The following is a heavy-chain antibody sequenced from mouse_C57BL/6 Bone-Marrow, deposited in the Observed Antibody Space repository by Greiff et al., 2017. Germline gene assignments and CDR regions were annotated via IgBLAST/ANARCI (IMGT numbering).Heavy chain of an antibody. V-gene: IGHV1-64*01. CDR1: GYTFTSYW. D-gene: IGHD1-1*01. Sequence: QVQLQQPGAELVKPGASVKLSCKASGYTFTSYWMHWVKQRPGQGIEWIGMIHPNSGSTNYNEKFKSKATLTVDKSSSTAYMQLSSLTSEDSAVYYCARRRIITTVVATDYWGQGTTLTVSS. CDR3: ARRRIITTVVATDY. J-gene: IGHJ2*01. CDR2: IHPNSGST.